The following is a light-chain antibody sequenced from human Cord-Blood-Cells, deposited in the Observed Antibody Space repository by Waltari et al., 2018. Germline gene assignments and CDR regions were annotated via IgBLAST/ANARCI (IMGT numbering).Light chain of an antibody. J-gene: IGKJ2*01. Sequence: DIQMTQSPSSLSASVGDRVTITCRASQSISSYLNWYQQKPGKAPKLLIYAASSLQSGVPSRFSGSASGTDFTLTISSLQPEDFATYYCQQSYSTFLYTFGQGTKLEIK. CDR2: AAS. V-gene: IGKV1-39*01. CDR1: QSISSY. CDR3: QQSYSTFLYT.